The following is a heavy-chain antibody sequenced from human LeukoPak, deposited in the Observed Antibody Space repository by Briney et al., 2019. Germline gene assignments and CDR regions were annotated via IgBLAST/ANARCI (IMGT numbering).Heavy chain of an antibody. CDR2: IYYSGST. CDR1: GGSISSRSYY. V-gene: IGHV4-39*01. CDR3: AKHGIRDFDWLLYPLFDY. J-gene: IGHJ4*02. D-gene: IGHD3-9*01. Sequence: SETLSLTCTVSGGSISSRSYYWGWIRQPPGNGLEWIGSIYYSGSTYYNPSLKSRVTISVDTSKNQFSLKLSSVTAADTAVYFQAKHGIRDFDWLLYPLFDYWGQGTLVTVSS.